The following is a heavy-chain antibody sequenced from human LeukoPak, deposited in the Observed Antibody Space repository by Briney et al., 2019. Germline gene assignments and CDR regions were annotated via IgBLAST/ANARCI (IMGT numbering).Heavy chain of an antibody. V-gene: IGHV1-18*01. D-gene: IGHD3-22*01. J-gene: IGHJ4*02. CDR3: ARDRSGYYFDY. CDR2: VSADNGNT. CDR1: GYSFTTYA. Sequence: ASVKVSCKASGYSFTTYAFSWVRQAPGQGLEWMGWVSADNGNTNYALKFQGRVTMTTDTSTSTAYMELRSLRSDDTAVYYCARDRSGYYFDYWGQGTLVTVSS.